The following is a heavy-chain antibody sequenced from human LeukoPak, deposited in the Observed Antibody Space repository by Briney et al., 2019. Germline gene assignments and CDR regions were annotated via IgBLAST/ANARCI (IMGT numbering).Heavy chain of an antibody. J-gene: IGHJ4*02. V-gene: IGHV3-30-3*01. CDR1: GFTFSTYA. CDR3: ARSLSGGEWQQLPTVSGDY. CDR2: ISYDGANK. Sequence: GGSLRLSCAASGFTFSTYAMHWVRQAPGKGLEWVAVISYDGANKYYADSVKGRFTISRDNSKNTLYLQMNNLRAEDTAVYYCARSLSGGEWQQLPTVSGDYWGQGARVTVS. D-gene: IGHD6-13*01.